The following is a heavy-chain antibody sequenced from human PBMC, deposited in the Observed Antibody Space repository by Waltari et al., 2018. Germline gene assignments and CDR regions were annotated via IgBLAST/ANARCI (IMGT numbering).Heavy chain of an antibody. D-gene: IGHD3-16*01. CDR2: INTTTGNP. CDR1: GYIFTNYA. V-gene: IGHV7-4-1*02. CDR3: ARGIQLWGRGSWYFDN. J-gene: IGHJ4*02. Sequence: QVQLVQSGSELKKPGASVKVSCKASGYIFTNYAMNWVQQAPGQGLEWMGWINTTTGNPTYAQCFRVLFVVSLDTSVSTASLQISSLKAEDTAVYYCARGIQLWGRGSWYFDNWGQGTLVTVSS.